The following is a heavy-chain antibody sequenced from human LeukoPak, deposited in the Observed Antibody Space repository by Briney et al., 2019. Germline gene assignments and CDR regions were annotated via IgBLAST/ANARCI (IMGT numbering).Heavy chain of an antibody. V-gene: IGHV3-23*01. J-gene: IGHJ6*03. D-gene: IGHD7-27*01. CDR3: AKAPKTGEGYYFYYMTA. CDR1: GLTFSSYA. Sequence: GALRLSCVASGLTFSSYAVRWVRQAPGKGPEWVASISCSGGDTYSADSVKGRFTISRDNSKNTLYLQMNILRPEDTAVYSCAKAPKTGEGYYFYYMTAWAKGPTFTASS. CDR2: ISCSGGDT.